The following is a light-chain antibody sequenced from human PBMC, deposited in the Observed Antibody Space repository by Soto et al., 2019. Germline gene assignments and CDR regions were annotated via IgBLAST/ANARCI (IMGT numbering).Light chain of an antibody. CDR2: EVS. J-gene: IGLJ3*02. V-gene: IGLV2-14*01. CDR1: SSDVGGYKY. Sequence: QSALTQPASVSGSPGQSITISCTGTSSDVGGYKYVSWYQHRPGKAPKLMIYEVSNRPSGVSNRFSGSKSGNTASLTISGLQAEDEADYYCSSYTTSSTWVFGGGTKLTVL. CDR3: SSYTTSSTWV.